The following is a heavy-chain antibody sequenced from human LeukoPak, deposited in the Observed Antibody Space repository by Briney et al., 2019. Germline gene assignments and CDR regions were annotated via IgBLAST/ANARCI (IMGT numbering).Heavy chain of an antibody. CDR1: GGSISSSSYY. CDR3: ARLAHDYDFWSGYYTDAFDI. D-gene: IGHD3-3*01. V-gene: IGHV4-39*01. J-gene: IGHJ3*02. CDR2: IYYSWST. Sequence: SETLSLTCTVSGGSISSSSYYWGWIRQPPGKGLEWIGSIYYSWSTYYNPSLKSRVTISVDTSKNQFSLKLSSVTAADTAVYYCARLAHDYDFWSGYYTDAFDIWGQGTMVTVSS.